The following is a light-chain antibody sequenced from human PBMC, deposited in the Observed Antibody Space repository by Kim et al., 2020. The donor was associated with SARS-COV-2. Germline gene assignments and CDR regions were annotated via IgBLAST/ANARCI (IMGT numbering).Light chain of an antibody. CDR2: EVS. CDR1: SSDVGS. V-gene: IGLV2-18*02. CDR3: SSYTSSNTYV. Sequence: QSALTQPPSVSGSPGQSVTISCTGTSSDVGSVSWSQQPPGTAPKLMIYEVSNRPSGVPDRFSGSKSGNTASLTISGLQAEDEADYYCSSYTSSNTYVFGTGTKVTVL. J-gene: IGLJ1*01.